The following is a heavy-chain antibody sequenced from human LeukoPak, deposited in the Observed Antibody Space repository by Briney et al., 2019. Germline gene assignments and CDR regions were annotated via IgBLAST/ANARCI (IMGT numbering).Heavy chain of an antibody. V-gene: IGHV4-39*07. Sequence: SENLSRNCSVSGASSSSGSNYWGWIRQPPGKTLEWIGSIYSSGSTYYDPSLKSRVIIIIDTPKTHFSLTLSIVTAADTAVYYCARSDGYGLVGIWGQGTMVTVSS. D-gene: IGHD3-10*01. CDR3: ARSDGYGLVGI. CDR2: IYSSGST. CDR1: GASSSSGSNY. J-gene: IGHJ3*02.